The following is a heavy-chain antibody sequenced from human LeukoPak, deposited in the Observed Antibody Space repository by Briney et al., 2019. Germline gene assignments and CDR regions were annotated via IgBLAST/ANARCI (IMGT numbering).Heavy chain of an antibody. D-gene: IGHD6-13*01. V-gene: IGHV4-59*01. CDR3: ARDLIGQQLYYFDY. J-gene: IGHJ4*02. CDR2: IYYSGST. Sequence: PSETLSLTCTVSGGSISSYYWSWIRQPPGKGLEWIGYIYYSGSTNYNPSLKSRVTISVDTSKNQFSLKLSSVTAADTAVYYCARDLIGQQLYYFDYWGQGNLVSVSS. CDR1: GGSISSYY.